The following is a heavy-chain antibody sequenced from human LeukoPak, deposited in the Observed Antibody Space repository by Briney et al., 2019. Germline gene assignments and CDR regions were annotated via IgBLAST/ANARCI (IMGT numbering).Heavy chain of an antibody. V-gene: IGHV3-33*01. CDR3: ARALGGGYGPFGY. CDR1: GFTFSSYG. CDR2: IWYDGSNK. Sequence: PGGSLRLSCAASGFTFSSYGMHWVRQAPGKGLEWVAVIWYDGSNKYYADSVKGRFTISRDNSKITLYLQMNSLRAEDTAVYYCARALGGGYGPFGYWGQGTLVTVSS. J-gene: IGHJ4*02. D-gene: IGHD5-12*01.